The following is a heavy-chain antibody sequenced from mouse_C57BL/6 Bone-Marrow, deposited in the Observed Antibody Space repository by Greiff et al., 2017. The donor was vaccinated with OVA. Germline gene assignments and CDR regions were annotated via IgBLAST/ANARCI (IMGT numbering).Heavy chain of an antibody. D-gene: IGHD1-1*01. CDR3: ARGFTTVVDPNV. V-gene: IGHV1-82*01. Sequence: VKLVESGPELVKPGASVKISCKASGYAFSSSWMNWVKQRPGKGLEWIGRIYPGDGDTNYNGKFKGKATLTADKSSSTAYMQLSSLTSEDSAVYFCARGFTTVVDPNVWGTGTTVTVSS. CDR2: IYPGDGDT. CDR1: GYAFSSSW. J-gene: IGHJ1*03.